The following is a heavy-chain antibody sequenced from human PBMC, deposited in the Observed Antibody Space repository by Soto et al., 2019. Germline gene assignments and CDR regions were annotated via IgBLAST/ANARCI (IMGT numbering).Heavy chain of an antibody. J-gene: IGHJ3*01. D-gene: IGHD2-8*01. CDR3: AKNGPAYADAFDS. V-gene: IGHV3-23*01. Sequence: PGGSLRLSCAPSGFIFASYAMSWVRQAPGKGLEWVSVISGSAGTTDYAGSVTGRFTISRDNSKNTLYLHMNSLKGEDTAVYYCAKNGPAYADAFDSWGQGTMVTVSS. CDR2: ISGSAGTT. CDR1: GFIFASYA.